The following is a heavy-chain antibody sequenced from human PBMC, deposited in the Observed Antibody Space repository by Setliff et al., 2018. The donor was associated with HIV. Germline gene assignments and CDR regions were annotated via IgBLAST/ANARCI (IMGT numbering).Heavy chain of an antibody. CDR2: IIPIRGIA. D-gene: IGHD2-15*01. CDR3: ARPTNGYCSGGTCPDTFDI. Sequence: SVKVSCKASGGTFSISAISWVRQAPGQGLEWMGGIIPIRGIANYAQRFQGRLTITADESTRTAYMELSSLTSEDTAVYYCARPTNGYCSGGTCPDTFDIWGQGTLVTVS. J-gene: IGHJ3*02. CDR1: GGTFSISA. V-gene: IGHV1-69*10.